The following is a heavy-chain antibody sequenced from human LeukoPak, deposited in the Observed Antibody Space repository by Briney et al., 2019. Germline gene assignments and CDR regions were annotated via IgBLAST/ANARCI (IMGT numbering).Heavy chain of an antibody. D-gene: IGHD2-15*01. CDR1: GYTFTAYS. Sequence: GASVKVSCKASGYTFTAYSMHWVRQAPGQGLGWMGWINPNSGGTDCAQRFQGRVTMTRDTSITMLYMEMSSLTPDDTAVYYCARAGYCSDGKCYTFDYWGQGTLVTVSS. CDR2: INPNSGGT. V-gene: IGHV1-2*02. J-gene: IGHJ4*02. CDR3: ARAGYCSDGKCYTFDY.